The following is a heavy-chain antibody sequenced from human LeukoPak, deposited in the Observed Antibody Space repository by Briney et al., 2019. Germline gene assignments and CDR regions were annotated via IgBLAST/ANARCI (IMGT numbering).Heavy chain of an antibody. CDR2: ISGSGVST. J-gene: IGHJ4*02. CDR1: GFTFSSYA. Sequence: GGSLRLSCAASGFTFSSYAMSWVRQAPGKGLEWVSAISGSGVSTYYADSVKGRFTISRDNSNNTLYVQMNSLRAEDTAVYYCAPGGYSSGWYFEYWGQGTLVTVSS. V-gene: IGHV3-23*01. D-gene: IGHD6-19*01. CDR3: APGGYSSGWYFEY.